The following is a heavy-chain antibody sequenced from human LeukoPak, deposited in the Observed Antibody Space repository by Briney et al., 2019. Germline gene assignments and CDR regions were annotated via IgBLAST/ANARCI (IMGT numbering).Heavy chain of an antibody. CDR3: ARVVGATQDF. CDR2: ISAYNGNT. V-gene: IGHV1-18*01. J-gene: IGHJ4*02. CDR1: GYTFTSYG. Sequence: GASVKVSCKASGYTFTSYGISWVRQAPGQGLEWMGWISAYNGNTNYAQKLQGRVTMTTDTSTTTAYMDLRSLRSDDTAMYYCARVVGATQDFWGQGTLVTVSS. D-gene: IGHD1-26*01.